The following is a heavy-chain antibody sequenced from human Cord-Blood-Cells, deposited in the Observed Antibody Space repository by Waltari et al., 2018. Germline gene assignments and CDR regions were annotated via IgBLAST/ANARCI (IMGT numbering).Heavy chain of an antibody. CDR3: ARPQGYSSSFDI. Sequence: QVQLQQWGAGLLKPSETLSLTCAVYGGSFSGYYWSWIRQPPGKGLEWIGEINHSGSTSYNPSLKRRVTISVDTSKNQFSLKLSSVTAADTAVYYCARPQGYSSSFDIWGQGTMVTVSS. D-gene: IGHD6-6*01. V-gene: IGHV4-34*01. J-gene: IGHJ3*02. CDR1: GGSFSGYY. CDR2: INHSGST.